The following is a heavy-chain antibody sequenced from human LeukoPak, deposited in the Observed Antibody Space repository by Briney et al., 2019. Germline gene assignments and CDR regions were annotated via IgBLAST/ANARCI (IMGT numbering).Heavy chain of an antibody. D-gene: IGHD1-26*01. CDR1: GGSISSSSYY. J-gene: IGHJ6*03. CDR3: ARTGGSFYFYYYMDV. CDR2: IYYSGSA. V-gene: IGHV4-39*07. Sequence: PSETLSLTCTVSGGSISSSSYYWGWIRQPPGKGLEWIGSIYYSGSAYYNPSLKSRVTISIDTSKNQFSLKLTSVTAADTAVYYCARTGGSFYFYYYMDVWGKGTTVTVSS.